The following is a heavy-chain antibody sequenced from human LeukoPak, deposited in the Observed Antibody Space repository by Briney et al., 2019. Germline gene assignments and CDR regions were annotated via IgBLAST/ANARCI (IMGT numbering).Heavy chain of an antibody. Sequence: PGGSLRLSCAASGFTVSSNYMSWVRQAPGKGLEWVSVIYSGGSTYYADSVKGRFTISRDNSKNTLYLQMNSLRAEDTAVYYCARGTSGYESYYVRGLHYYMDVWGKGTTVTISS. D-gene: IGHD3-10*02. CDR3: ARGTSGYESYYVRGLHYYMDV. CDR2: IYSGGST. J-gene: IGHJ6*03. V-gene: IGHV3-53*01. CDR1: GFTVSSNY.